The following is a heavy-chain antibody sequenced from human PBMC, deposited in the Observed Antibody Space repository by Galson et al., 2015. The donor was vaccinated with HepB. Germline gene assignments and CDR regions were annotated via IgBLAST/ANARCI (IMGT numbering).Heavy chain of an antibody. Sequence: SLRLSCAASGFTFSSYAMSWVRQAPGKGLEWVSAISGSGGSTYYADSVKGRFTISRDNSKNTLYLQMNSLRAEDTALYYCAKVRSYYDSSGYADGDAFDIWGQGTMVTVSS. D-gene: IGHD3-22*01. CDR3: AKVRSYYDSSGYADGDAFDI. J-gene: IGHJ3*02. V-gene: IGHV3-23*01. CDR1: GFTFSSYA. CDR2: ISGSGGST.